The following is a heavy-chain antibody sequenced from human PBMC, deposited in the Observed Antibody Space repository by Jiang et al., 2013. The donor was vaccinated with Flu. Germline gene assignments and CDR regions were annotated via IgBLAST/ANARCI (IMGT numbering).Heavy chain of an antibody. Sequence: TVSGGSISSSSYYWGWIRQPPGKGLEWIGSIYYSGSTYYNPSLKSRVTISVDTSKNQFSLKLSSVTAADTAVYYCARGQEDSSGWLYYFDYWGQGTLVTVSS. CDR1: GGSISSSSYY. J-gene: IGHJ4*02. V-gene: IGHV4-39*01. CDR2: IYYSGST. CDR3: ARGQEDSSGWLYYFDY. D-gene: IGHD6-19*01.